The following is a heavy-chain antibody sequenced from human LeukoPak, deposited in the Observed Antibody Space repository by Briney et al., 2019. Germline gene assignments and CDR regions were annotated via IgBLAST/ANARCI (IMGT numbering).Heavy chain of an antibody. D-gene: IGHD3-22*01. CDR3: ARGFYDSSGYSNCFDP. Sequence: SETLSLTCTVSGDSISSSYWSWLRQPPGKTLEWRGYIYYTGTTNYNPSLKSRVTMSIDTSKNQFSLNLNSVTAADTAVYYCARGFYDSSGYSNCFDPWGQGTLVTVSS. CDR2: IYYTGTT. J-gene: IGHJ5*02. V-gene: IGHV4-59*01. CDR1: GDSISSSY.